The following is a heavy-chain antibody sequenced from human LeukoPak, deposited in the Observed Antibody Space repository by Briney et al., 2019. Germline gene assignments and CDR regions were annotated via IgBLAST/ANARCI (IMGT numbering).Heavy chain of an antibody. CDR3: ERERSSSSDY. CDR1: GYSISSGHY. Sequence: SETLSLTCAVSGYSISSGHYWGWIRQPPGKGLEWIGSIYHSGSTYYNPSLKSRVTISVDTSKNQFSLKLSSVTATDAAIYYCERERSSSSDYWGQGTLVTVSS. D-gene: IGHD6-6*01. CDR2: IYHSGST. J-gene: IGHJ4*02. V-gene: IGHV4-38-2*02.